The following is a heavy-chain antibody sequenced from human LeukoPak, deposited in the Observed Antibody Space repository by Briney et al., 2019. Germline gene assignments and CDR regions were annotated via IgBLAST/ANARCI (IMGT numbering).Heavy chain of an antibody. Sequence: SETLSLTCAVSGHSINSGYCWGWIRQPPGKGLEWIGGIDHSGNTHCNPSLKNRVTISADTSKNEFSLKLSSVTATDTAVYYCARVPHSVEGSMKAVFIHYFDYWGQGSLVTVSS. CDR2: IDHSGNT. D-gene: IGHD3-22*01. J-gene: IGHJ4*02. V-gene: IGHV4-38-2*01. CDR3: ARVPHSVEGSMKAVFIHYFDY. CDR1: GHSINSGYC.